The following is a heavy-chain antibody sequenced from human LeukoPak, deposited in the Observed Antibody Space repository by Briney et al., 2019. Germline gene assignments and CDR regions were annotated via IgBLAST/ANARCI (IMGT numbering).Heavy chain of an antibody. CDR3: ARDPGDYSSE. D-gene: IGHD4-11*01. CDR2: IYYSGST. Sequence: ETLSLTCTVSGGSISSSSYYWGWIRQPPGKGLEWIGSIYYSGSTYYNPSLKSRVTISVDTSKNQFSLKLSSVTAADTAVYYCARDPGDYSSEWGQGTLVTVSS. CDR1: GGSISSSSYY. J-gene: IGHJ4*02. V-gene: IGHV4-39*02.